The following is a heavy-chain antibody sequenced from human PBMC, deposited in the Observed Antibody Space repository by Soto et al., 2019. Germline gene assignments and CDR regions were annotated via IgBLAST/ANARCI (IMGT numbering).Heavy chain of an antibody. CDR3: ARVGYDILTGLWNAFDI. V-gene: IGHV3-74*01. CDR2: INSDGSST. D-gene: IGHD3-9*01. Sequence: GGTVRLSCAAYGFTFSTYWMHWVRQAPGKGLVWVSRINSDGSSTSYADSVKGRFTISRDNAKNTLYLQMNSLRDEDTAVYYCARVGYDILTGLWNAFDIWGQGTMVTVSS. CDR1: GFTFSTYW. J-gene: IGHJ3*02.